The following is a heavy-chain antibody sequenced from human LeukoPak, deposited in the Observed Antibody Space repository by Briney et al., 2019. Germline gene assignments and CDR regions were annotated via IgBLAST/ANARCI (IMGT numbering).Heavy chain of an antibody. J-gene: IGHJ4*02. Sequence: GGSLRLSCVASGFTFSTYAMSWVRQTPAKGLEWVSVISGGGDITYYADSVKGRFTISRDNPENTVYLQMNSLRAEDTAVYYCAKEQVVSPPWVSYFDYWAQGTLVTVSS. CDR2: ISGGGDIT. D-gene: IGHD1-26*01. V-gene: IGHV3-23*01. CDR3: AKEQVVSPPWVSYFDY. CDR1: GFTFSTYA.